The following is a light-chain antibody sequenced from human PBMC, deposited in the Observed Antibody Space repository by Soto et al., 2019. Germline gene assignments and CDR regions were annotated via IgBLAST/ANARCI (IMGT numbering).Light chain of an antibody. V-gene: IGLV2-14*03. J-gene: IGLJ2*01. CDR3: SSYTSSSSLVV. CDR2: DVT. Sequence: QSALTQPASVSGSPGQSITISCTGTSSDIGGYSYVSWYQVHPGKAPKLMIFDVTHRPSGVSYRFSGSKSGNTASLTISGLQAEDEADYFCSSYTSSSSLVVFGGGTQLTVL. CDR1: SSDIGGYSY.